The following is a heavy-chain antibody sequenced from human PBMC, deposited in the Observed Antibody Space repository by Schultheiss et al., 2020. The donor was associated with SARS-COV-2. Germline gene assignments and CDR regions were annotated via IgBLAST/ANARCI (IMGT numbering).Heavy chain of an antibody. CDR3: ARAAIYGSGSYFFDY. CDR1: GGSFSGYY. V-gene: IGHV4-59*08. Sequence: SQTLSLTCAVYGGSFSGYYWSWIRQPPGKGLEWIGYIYYSGSTNYNPSLKSRVTISVDTSKNQFSLKLSSVTAADTAVYYCARAAIYGSGSYFFDYWGQGTLVTVSS. J-gene: IGHJ4*02. D-gene: IGHD3-10*01. CDR2: IYYSGST.